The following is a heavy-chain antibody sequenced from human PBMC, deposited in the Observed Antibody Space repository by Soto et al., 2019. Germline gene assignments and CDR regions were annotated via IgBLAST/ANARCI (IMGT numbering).Heavy chain of an antibody. V-gene: IGHV6-1*01. CDR1: GDSVSSNSAA. D-gene: IGHD5-12*01. CDR2: TYYGSKWYN. Sequence: SQTLALTCAISGDSVSSNSAAWNWIRQSPSGGLEWLGRTYYGSKWYNDYAVSVKSRITINPDTSKNQFSLQLNSVTPEDTAVYYCARGGYSGYEVYYYYGMDVWGQGTTVTVSS. CDR3: ARGGYSGYEVYYYYGMDV. J-gene: IGHJ6*02.